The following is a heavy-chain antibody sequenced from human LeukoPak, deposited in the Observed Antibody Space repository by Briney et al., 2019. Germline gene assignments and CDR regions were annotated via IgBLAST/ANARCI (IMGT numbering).Heavy chain of an antibody. D-gene: IGHD3-10*01. CDR2: IYHSGST. Sequence: SETLSLTCTVSDYSISSGYYWGWIRQPPGKGLEWIGSIYHSGSTYYSPSLKSRVAISVDTSNNQFSLKLTPVTAADTAVYYCARNYYGSEIGFDYWGQGTLVTVSS. V-gene: IGHV4-38-2*02. CDR3: ARNYYGSEIGFDY. J-gene: IGHJ4*02. CDR1: DYSISSGYY.